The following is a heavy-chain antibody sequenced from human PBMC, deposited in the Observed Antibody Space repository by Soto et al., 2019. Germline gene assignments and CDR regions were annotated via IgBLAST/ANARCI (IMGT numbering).Heavy chain of an antibody. CDR3: ARGLRYSYDPTDPHFDY. CDR1: GFTFSSYS. Sequence: EVQLEESGGGLVKPGGSLRLSCAVSGFTFSSYSMNWVRQSPGKGLEWVSCISSSSSDIYYAGSVKGRFTISRDNANNSLYLQMNGLRVEDTAVYYCARGLRYSYDPTDPHFDYWGQGTLVTVSS. V-gene: IGHV3-21*02. D-gene: IGHD5-18*01. CDR2: ISSSSSDI. J-gene: IGHJ4*02.